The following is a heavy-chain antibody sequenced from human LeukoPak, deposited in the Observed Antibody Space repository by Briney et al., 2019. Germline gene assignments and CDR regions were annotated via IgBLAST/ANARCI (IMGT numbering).Heavy chain of an antibody. CDR1: GYTLSEVA. V-gene: IGHV1-24*01. D-gene: IGHD3-10*01. Sequence: ASVKVSCKVSGYTLSEVAMHWVRQAPGKGLEWMGGADPEDGEPFYAQKFQGRVTMTRNTSISTAYMELSSLRSEDTAVYYCARHPYYGSGRYVIAMDVWGQGTTVTVSS. J-gene: IGHJ6*02. CDR3: ARHPYYGSGRYVIAMDV. CDR2: ADPEDGEP.